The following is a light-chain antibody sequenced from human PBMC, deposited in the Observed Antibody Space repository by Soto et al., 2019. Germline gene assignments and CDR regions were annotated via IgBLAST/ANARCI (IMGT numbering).Light chain of an antibody. Sequence: EIVLTQSPGTVSLSPGERATLSCRASQSVTSSYLAWYQQKPGQAPRLLIYGVSSRATGIPDRFSGSGAGTDFTLTISRLEPEDFAVYYCQHYGGSFIFGPGTKVDFK. CDR3: QHYGGSFI. CDR2: GVS. V-gene: IGKV3-20*01. CDR1: QSVTSSY. J-gene: IGKJ3*01.